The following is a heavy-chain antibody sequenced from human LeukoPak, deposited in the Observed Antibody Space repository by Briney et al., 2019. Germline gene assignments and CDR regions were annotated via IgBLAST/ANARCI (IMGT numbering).Heavy chain of an antibody. V-gene: IGHV4-39*01. CDR3: ASNWGGDEYYFDY. J-gene: IGHJ4*02. D-gene: IGHD7-27*01. Sequence: SETLSLTCTVSGGSISSSSYYWGWIRQPPGKGLEWIASIYYSGSTYYNPSLKSRVTISVDTSKNQFSLRLSSVTAADTAVYYCASNWGGDEYYFDYWGQGSLVTVSS. CDR1: GGSISSSSYY. CDR2: IYYSGST.